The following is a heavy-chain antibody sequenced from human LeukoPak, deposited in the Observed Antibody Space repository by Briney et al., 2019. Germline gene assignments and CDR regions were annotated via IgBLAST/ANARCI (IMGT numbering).Heavy chain of an antibody. Sequence: GGSLRLSCAASGFTFSSYAMSWVRQAPGKGLEWVSAICGSGGSTYYADSVKGRFTISRDNSKNTLYLQMNSLRAEDTAVYYCAYEGYGDYAGSVDPWGQGTLVTVSS. CDR3: AYEGYGDYAGSVDP. J-gene: IGHJ5*02. V-gene: IGHV3-23*01. D-gene: IGHD4-17*01. CDR1: GFTFSSYA. CDR2: ICGSGGST.